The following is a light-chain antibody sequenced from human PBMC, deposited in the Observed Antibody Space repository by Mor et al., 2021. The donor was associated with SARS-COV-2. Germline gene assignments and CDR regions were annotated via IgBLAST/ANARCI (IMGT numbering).Light chain of an antibody. Sequence: PGKAPKFMIYEGSKRPSGVSNRFSGSKSGNTASLTISGLQAEDEADYYCCSYAGTYVIFGGGTKLTVL. CDR2: EGS. J-gene: IGLJ2*01. CDR3: CSYAGTYVI. V-gene: IGLV2-23*01.